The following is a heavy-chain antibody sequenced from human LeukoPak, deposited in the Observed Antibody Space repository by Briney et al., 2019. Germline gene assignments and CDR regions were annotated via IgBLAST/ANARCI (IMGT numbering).Heavy chain of an antibody. CDR3: AKDLGSVVTPPSLDS. D-gene: IGHD4-23*01. Sequence: GGSLRLSCAASGFTFSSYAMSRVRQAPGKGLEWVSAASGSGGSTYYADSVRGRFTISRDNSKNTLYLQMNSLRAEDTAVYYCAKDLGSVVTPPSLDSWGQGTLVTVSS. J-gene: IGHJ4*02. CDR2: ASGSGGST. CDR1: GFTFSSYA. V-gene: IGHV3-23*01.